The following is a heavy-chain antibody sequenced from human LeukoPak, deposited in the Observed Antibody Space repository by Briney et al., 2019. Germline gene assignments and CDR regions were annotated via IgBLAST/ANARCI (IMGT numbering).Heavy chain of an antibody. CDR2: IWYDGSNK. CDR1: GLTFSSYG. CDR3: ARGLWFGEPQSDY. Sequence: GGSLRLSCAASGLTFSSYGMHWVRQAPGKGLEWVAVIWYDGSNKYYADSVKGRFTISRDNSKNTLYLQMNSLRAEDTAVYYCARGLWFGEPQSDYWGQGTLVTVSS. J-gene: IGHJ4*02. D-gene: IGHD3-10*01. V-gene: IGHV3-33*01.